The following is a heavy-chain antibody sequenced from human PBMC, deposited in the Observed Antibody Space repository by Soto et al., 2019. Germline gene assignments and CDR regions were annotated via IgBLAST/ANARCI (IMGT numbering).Heavy chain of an antibody. D-gene: IGHD5-12*01. CDR2: IIPIFGTA. CDR3: ARGRARKNYYYYGMDV. CDR1: VGTFIIYA. J-gene: IGHJ6*02. V-gene: IGHV1-69*01. Sequence: ASVNVCCMACVGTFIIYAISGVPQAPVQGPEGMGGIIPIFGTANYAEKXQGRVTITADESTSTAYMELSSLRSEDTAVYYCARGRARKNYYYYGMDVWGQGTTVTVSS.